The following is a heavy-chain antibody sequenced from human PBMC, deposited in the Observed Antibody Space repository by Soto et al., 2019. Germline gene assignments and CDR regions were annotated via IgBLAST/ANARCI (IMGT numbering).Heavy chain of an antibody. V-gene: IGHV3-23*01. CDR2: ISGTGETT. CDR1: AFTSSNYA. D-gene: IGHD2-2*01. CDR3: ARSGHCSSPSCDFFASKFDY. Sequence: GGSLRLSCVAPAFTSSNYAMSWVRQAPGQGLEWVSAISGTGETTYYARSVKGRFTISRDSSKNTLYLQMNSLRAEDSAVYYCARSGHCSSPSCDFFASKFDYWGQGALVTASS. J-gene: IGHJ4*02.